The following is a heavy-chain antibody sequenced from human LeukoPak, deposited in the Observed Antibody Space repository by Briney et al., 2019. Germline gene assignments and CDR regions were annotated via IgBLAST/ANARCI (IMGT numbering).Heavy chain of an antibody. CDR3: ARKSYSSSWFAFDI. D-gene: IGHD6-13*01. Sequence: GGSLRLSCAASGFTFSDYYMSWIRQAPGKGLEWVSYISSSGSTIYYADSVKGRLTISRDNAKNSLYLQMNSLRAEDTAVYYCARKSYSSSWFAFDIWGQGTMVTVSS. J-gene: IGHJ3*02. CDR2: ISSSGSTI. V-gene: IGHV3-11*01. CDR1: GFTFSDYY.